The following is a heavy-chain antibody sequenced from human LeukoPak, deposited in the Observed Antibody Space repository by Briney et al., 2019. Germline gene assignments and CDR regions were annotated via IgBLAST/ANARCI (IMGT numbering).Heavy chain of an antibody. CDR2: MSHYGRKE. CDR1: VFTFTSYS. D-gene: IGHD6-13*01. Sequence: GGSLRLSCAASVFTFTSYSVYCVRQAPGKGREWVAVMSHYGRKEYYADSVKGRFTISRDNSKNTLFLEMNSLRAEDTAVYYCARDGEQLLVINYFDYWGQGTLVTVSS. V-gene: IGHV3-30*04. J-gene: IGHJ4*02. CDR3: ARDGEQLLVINYFDY.